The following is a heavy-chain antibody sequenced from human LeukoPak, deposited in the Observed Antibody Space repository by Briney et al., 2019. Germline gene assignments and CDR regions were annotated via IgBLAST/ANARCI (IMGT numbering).Heavy chain of an antibody. V-gene: IGHV3-23*01. CDR2: TSGSGGST. CDR3: AKPYYDFWSGNWFDP. J-gene: IGHJ5*02. Sequence: GGSLRLSCAASGFTFSSYAMSWVRQAPGKGLEWVSATSGSGGSTYYADSVKGRFTISRDNSKNTLYLQMNSLRAEDTAVYYCAKPYYDFWSGNWFDPWGQGTLVTVSS. D-gene: IGHD3-3*01. CDR1: GFTFSSYA.